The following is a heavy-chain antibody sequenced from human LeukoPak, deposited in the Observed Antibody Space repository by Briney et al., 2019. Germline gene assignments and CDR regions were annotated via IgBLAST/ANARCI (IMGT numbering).Heavy chain of an antibody. D-gene: IGHD5-24*01. CDR1: NDSFSNYY. V-gene: IGHV4-59*01. J-gene: IGHJ1*01. CDR2: VYYTDKT. Sequence: SETLSLTCTVSNDSFSNYYWTWIRQSPGKALEWIGYVYYTDKTHYNPSLKSRVFISADTSQNQFSLRLSSVSAADTAVYYCARASMRRRDGYNRHYEIDHWGQGTLVTVSS. CDR3: ARASMRRRDGYNRHYEIDH.